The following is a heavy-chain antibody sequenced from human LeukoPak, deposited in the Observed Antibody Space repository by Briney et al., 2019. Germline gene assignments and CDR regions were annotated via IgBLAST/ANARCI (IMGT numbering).Heavy chain of an antibody. J-gene: IGHJ4*02. CDR1: GYTFTGYY. CDR3: ARIAVAGTGGLGY. Sequence: ASVKVSCKASGYTFTGYYMHWVRQAPGQGLEWMGWINPNSGGTNYAQKFQGRVTMTRDTSISTAYMELSRLRSDDTAVYYCARIAVAGTGGLGYWGQGTLVTVSS. D-gene: IGHD6-19*01. V-gene: IGHV1-2*02. CDR2: INPNSGGT.